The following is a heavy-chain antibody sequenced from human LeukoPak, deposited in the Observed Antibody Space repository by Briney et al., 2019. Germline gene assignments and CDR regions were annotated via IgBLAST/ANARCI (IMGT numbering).Heavy chain of an antibody. CDR1: GYSIRSGYY. CDR3: ARDHRDYDVLTGYLYHFDL. V-gene: IGHV4-38-2*02. D-gene: IGHD3-9*01. CDR2: GHHSGST. Sequence: SETLSLTCTVSGYSIRSGYYWGWIRQPPGKGLEWIGSGHHSGSTYYKSSLKSRVTISLDTSKNQFSLKLRSVTAADTAVYYCARDHRDYDVLTGYLYHFDLWGQGTLVTVSS. J-gene: IGHJ4*02.